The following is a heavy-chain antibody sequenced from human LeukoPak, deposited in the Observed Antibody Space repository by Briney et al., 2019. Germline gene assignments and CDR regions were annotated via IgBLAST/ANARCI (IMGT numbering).Heavy chain of an antibody. V-gene: IGHV4-59*08. J-gene: IGHJ5*02. CDR2: IYYTGST. Sequence: SETLSLTCTVAGGSISSYYWSWIRQPPGKGLEWIGYIYYTGSTNYNPSLKSRVTISVDTSKNQFSLKLSSVTAADMAVYYCARHLGLKGFDPWGQGTLVTVSS. CDR1: GGSISSYY. CDR3: ARHLGLKGFDP. D-gene: IGHD3/OR15-3a*01.